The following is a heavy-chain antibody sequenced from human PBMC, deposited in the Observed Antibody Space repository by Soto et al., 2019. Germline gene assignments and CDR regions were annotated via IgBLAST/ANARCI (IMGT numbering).Heavy chain of an antibody. V-gene: IGHV1-46*01. CDR3: ARTRATRDYYYYGMDV. Sequence: ASVKVSCKASGYTFTSDYINWLRQAPGQGLEWMGIINPSGGSTSYAQKFQGRVTMTRDTSTSTVYMELSSLRSEDTAVYYCARTRATRDYYYYGMDVWGQGTTVTVSS. CDR1: GYTFTSDY. J-gene: IGHJ6*02. CDR2: INPSGGST.